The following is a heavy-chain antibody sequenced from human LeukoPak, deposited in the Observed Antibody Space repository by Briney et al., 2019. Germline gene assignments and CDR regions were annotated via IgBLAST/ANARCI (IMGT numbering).Heavy chain of an antibody. CDR1: GFTFSSYA. CDR3: AKGGEVQTGTINYYYYYYMDV. J-gene: IGHJ6*03. Sequence: PGGSLRLSSAASGFTFSSYAISWVRQTPGKGLGWGSAISGSGGITYYADSVKGRFTISTDTSTNTLYLRMNSMRAEDTAVYYCAKGGEVQTGTINYYYYYYMDVWGKGTTVTVSS. D-gene: IGHD1-1*01. CDR2: ISGSGGIT. V-gene: IGHV3-23*01.